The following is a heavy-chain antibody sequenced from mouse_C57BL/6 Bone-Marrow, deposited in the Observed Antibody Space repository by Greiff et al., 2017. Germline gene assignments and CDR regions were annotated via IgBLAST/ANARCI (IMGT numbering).Heavy chain of an antibody. V-gene: IGHV5-4*01. CDR1: GFTFSSYA. J-gene: IGHJ3*01. D-gene: IGHD2-4*01. Sequence: EVKLVESGGGLVKPGGSLKLSCAASGFTFSSYAMSWVRQTPEKRLEWVATISDGGSYTYYPDNVKGRFTISRDNAKNNLYLQMSHLKSEDTAMYYCAREDYDALSWFAYWGQGTLGTVCA. CDR3: AREDYDALSWFAY. CDR2: ISDGGSYT.